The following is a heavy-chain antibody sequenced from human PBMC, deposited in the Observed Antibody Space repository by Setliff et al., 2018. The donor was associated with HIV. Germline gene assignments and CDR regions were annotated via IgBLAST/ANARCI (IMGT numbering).Heavy chain of an antibody. J-gene: IGHJ3*02. D-gene: IGHD1-26*01. CDR2: IYTSGTT. V-gene: IGHV4-61*09. CDR1: GGSISSDNYY. Sequence: SETLSLTCTVSGGSISSDNYYWSWIRQPAGKGLEWIGHIYTSGTTVYNHSLKSRVAISVDTSRNQFSLKLSSVTAADTAVYYCAKDRRVGATSLSAFDIWGQGTMVTVSS. CDR3: AKDRRVGATSLSAFDI.